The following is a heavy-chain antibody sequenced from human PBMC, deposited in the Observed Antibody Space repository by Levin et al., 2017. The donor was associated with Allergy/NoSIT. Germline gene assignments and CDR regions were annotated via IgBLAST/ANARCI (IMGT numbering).Heavy chain of an antibody. CDR2: IFPTDSDA. V-gene: IGHV5-51*01. D-gene: IGHD3-16*01. J-gene: IGHJ6*02. CDR3: ARTYYYDATGTNFSPEFYYAMDV. CDR1: GYTFSTFC. Sequence: GESLKISCKGYGYTFSTFCIAWVRQVPGRGLEWMGFIFPTDSDARYNPSFQGQVIFSVDMSIDTAYLQWSSLKASDSAIYYFARTYYYDATGTNFSPEFYYAMDVWGQGTTVTVSS.